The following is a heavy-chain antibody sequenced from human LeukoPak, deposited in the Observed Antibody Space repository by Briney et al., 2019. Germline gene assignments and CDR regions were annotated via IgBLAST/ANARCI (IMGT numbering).Heavy chain of an antibody. D-gene: IGHD3-16*02. CDR2: IILIFGTA. J-gene: IGHJ4*02. CDR3: ARDKGLRLGELSFYY. CDR1: GGTFSSYA. V-gene: IGHV1-69*05. Sequence: SVKVSCKGSGGTFSSYAISWVRQAPGQGLEWMGRIILIFGTANYAQKFQGRVTITTDESTSTAYMELSSLRSEDTAVYYCARDKGLRLGELSFYYWGQGTLVTVSS.